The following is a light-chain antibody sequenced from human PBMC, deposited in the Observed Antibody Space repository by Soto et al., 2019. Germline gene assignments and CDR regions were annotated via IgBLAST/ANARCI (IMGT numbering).Light chain of an antibody. V-gene: IGKV1-39*01. CDR3: QQSYSTPIFT. CDR1: QIISNY. CDR2: AAS. J-gene: IGKJ3*01. Sequence: DIQMTQSPSSLSASVGDRVTITCRASQIISNYLNWYQQKPGKAPKLLIYAASSLQSGVPSRFSGSGSGTDFTLTISSLQPEDFATYYYQQSYSTPIFTFGPGTKVDIK.